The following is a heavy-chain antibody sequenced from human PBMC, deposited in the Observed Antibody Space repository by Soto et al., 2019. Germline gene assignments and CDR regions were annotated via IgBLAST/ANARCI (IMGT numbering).Heavy chain of an antibody. CDR1: GGSISSNY. D-gene: IGHD6-19*01. CDR3: ARVAIAVADYWFDP. CDR2: ILYSGSA. Sequence: SETLSLTCTVSGGSISSNYWCWIRQSPGKGLEWVGYILYSGSASYNPSLQSRVTISLDTSKNQISLKLNSVTAADTAVYSCARVAIAVADYWFDPWGQGTLVTVSS. J-gene: IGHJ5*02. V-gene: IGHV4-59*01.